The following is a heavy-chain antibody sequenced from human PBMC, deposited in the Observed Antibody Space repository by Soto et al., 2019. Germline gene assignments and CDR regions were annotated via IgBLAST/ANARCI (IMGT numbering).Heavy chain of an antibody. CDR1: GFTFSSYA. V-gene: IGHV3-23*01. Sequence: GGSLRLSCAASGFTFSSYAMSWVRQAPGKGLEWVSAISGSGGSTYYADSVKGRFTISRDNSKNTLYLQMNSLRAEDTAVYYCARDGHGIGGAPEVFDIWGQGTLVTVSS. J-gene: IGHJ3*02. CDR3: ARDGHGIGGAPEVFDI. CDR2: ISGSGGST. D-gene: IGHD1-26*01.